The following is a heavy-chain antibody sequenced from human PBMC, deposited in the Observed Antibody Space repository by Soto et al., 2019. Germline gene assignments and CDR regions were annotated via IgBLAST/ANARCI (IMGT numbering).Heavy chain of an antibody. CDR2: MSYDGSNK. CDR1: GFTFSSYA. J-gene: IGHJ4*02. Sequence: QVQLVESGGGVVQPGRSLRLSCAASGFTFSSYAMHWVRRAPGKGLVWMAVMSYDGSNKYYADSVKGRFTISRDNSKNPLYLQMNSLRPEDTALYYCARDGGAYWGQGTLVIVSS. V-gene: IGHV3-30-3*01. CDR3: ARDGGAY. D-gene: IGHD3-16*01.